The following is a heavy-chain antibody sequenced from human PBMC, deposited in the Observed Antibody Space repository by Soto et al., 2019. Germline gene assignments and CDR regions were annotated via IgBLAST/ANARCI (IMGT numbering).Heavy chain of an antibody. J-gene: IGHJ4*02. V-gene: IGHV5-51*01. Sequence: GESLKISCKGSGYSFTSYWIGWVRQMPGKGLEWMGIIYPGDSDTRYSPSFQGQVTISADKSISTAYLQWSSLKASDTAMYYCARQHYDILTGYYNVPYYFDYWGQGTLVTVSS. CDR1: GYSFTSYW. D-gene: IGHD3-9*01. CDR2: IYPGDSDT. CDR3: ARQHYDILTGYYNVPYYFDY.